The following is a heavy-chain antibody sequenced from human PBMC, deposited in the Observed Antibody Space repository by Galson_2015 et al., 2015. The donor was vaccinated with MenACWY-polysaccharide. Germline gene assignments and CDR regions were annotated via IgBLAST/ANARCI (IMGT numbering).Heavy chain of an antibody. D-gene: IGHD1-1*01. J-gene: IGHJ4*02. CDR2: ISAYNGNT. CDR3: VRPTDRTYYFDY. V-gene: IGHV1-18*01. Sequence: SVKVSCKASGYTFTSYGISWVRQAPGQGLEWMGRISAYNGNTNYAQKLQGRVTMTTDTSTSTAYMELRSLRSDDTAVYYCVRPTDRTYYFDYWGQGTLVTVSS. CDR1: GYTFTSYG.